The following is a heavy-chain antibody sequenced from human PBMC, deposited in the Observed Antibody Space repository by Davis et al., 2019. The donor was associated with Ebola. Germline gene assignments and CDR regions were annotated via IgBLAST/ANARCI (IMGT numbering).Heavy chain of an antibody. J-gene: IGHJ4*02. D-gene: IGHD2-8*02. CDR1: GFTFSYAW. CDR3: TTLPTGARDY. CDR2: IKSKSDGGTT. V-gene: IGHV3-15*01. Sequence: PAGSLTLSCAASGFTFSYAWMSWVRQAPGKGLEWVGRIKSKSDGGTTDYAAPVKGRFTISRDDSKNTWYLQMNSLKAEDTAVYYCTTLPTGARDYWGQGTLVTVSS.